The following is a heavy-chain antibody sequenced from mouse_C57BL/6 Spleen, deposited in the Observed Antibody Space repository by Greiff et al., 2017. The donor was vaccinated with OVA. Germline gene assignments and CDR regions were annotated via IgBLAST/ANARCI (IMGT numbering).Heavy chain of an antibody. CDR3: ARSPFITTVVEDWFAY. J-gene: IGHJ3*01. V-gene: IGHV1-72*01. CDR1: GYTFTSYW. CDR2: IDPNSGGT. Sequence: QVQLQQPGAELVKPGASVKLSCKASGYTFTSYWMHWVKQRPGRGLAWIGRIDPNSGGTKYNEKFKSKATLTVDKPSSTAYMQLSSLTSEDSAVYYCARSPFITTVVEDWFAYWGQGTLVTVSA. D-gene: IGHD1-1*01.